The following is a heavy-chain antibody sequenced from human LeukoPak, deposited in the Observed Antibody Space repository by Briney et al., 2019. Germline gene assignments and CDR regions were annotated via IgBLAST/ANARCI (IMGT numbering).Heavy chain of an antibody. V-gene: IGHV3-23*01. Sequence: GGSLRLSCAASGVTLSSYAMSWVRQAPGKGLEWVTAISGGGGSTYYADSVKGRFTISRDNSKSTLYLQMNSLRAEDTAGYYCAKSRGVVPAAIIDSWGQGTLVTVSS. CDR3: AKSRGVVPAAIIDS. J-gene: IGHJ4*02. CDR2: ISGGGGST. D-gene: IGHD2-2*01. CDR1: GVTLSSYA.